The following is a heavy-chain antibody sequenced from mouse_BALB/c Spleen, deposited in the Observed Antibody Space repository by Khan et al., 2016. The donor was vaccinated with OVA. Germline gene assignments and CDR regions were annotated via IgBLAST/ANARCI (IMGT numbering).Heavy chain of an antibody. J-gene: IGHJ3*01. CDR1: GFTFIDYG. V-gene: IGHV5-15*02. CDR3: ARGGFAY. CDR2: ISSLAYSI. Sequence: EVELVESGGGLVQPGGSRKPSCAAPGFTFIDYGMAWFRQPPGKGPGWMALISSLAYSIYYADPLTGRFTISRENAKNTLYLEMSSLRSDDTAMYYCARGGFAYWGQGTLVTVSA.